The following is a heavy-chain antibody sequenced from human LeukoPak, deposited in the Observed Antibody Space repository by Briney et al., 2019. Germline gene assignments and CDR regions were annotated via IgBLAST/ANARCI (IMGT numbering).Heavy chain of an antibody. V-gene: IGHV4-59*08. J-gene: IGHJ1*01. CDR2: IYYSGST. Sequence: PSETLSLTCTVSGGSISSYYWSWIRQPPGKGLEWIGYIYYSGSTNYNPSLKSRVTISVDTSKNQFSLKLSSVTAADTAVYYCARRSPLTQYFQHWGQGTLVTVSS. CDR1: GGSISSYY. CDR3: ARRSPLTQYFQH.